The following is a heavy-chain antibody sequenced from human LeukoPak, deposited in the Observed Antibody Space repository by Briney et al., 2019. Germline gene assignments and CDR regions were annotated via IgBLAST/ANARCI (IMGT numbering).Heavy chain of an antibody. CDR1: GFTFDDYA. CDR3: AKGSGWRLYRYYFDY. CDR2: ISWNSGSI. J-gene: IGHJ4*02. Sequence: GGSLRLSCAASGFTFDDYAMHWVRQAPGKGLERVSGISWNSGSIGYADSVKGRFTISRDNAKNSLYLQMNSLRAEDTALYYCAKGSGWRLYRYYFDYWGQGTLVTVSS. V-gene: IGHV3-9*01. D-gene: IGHD6-19*01.